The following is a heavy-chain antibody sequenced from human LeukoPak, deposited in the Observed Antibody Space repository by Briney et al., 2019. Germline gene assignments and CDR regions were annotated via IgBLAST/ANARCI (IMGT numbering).Heavy chain of an antibody. CDR2: ISSSSSTI. CDR3: ARENSQERITMIVVATPSYYGMDV. CDR1: GFTFSSYS. D-gene: IGHD3-22*01. Sequence: PGGSLRLSCAASGFTFSSYSMNWVRQAPGKGLEWVSYISSSSSTIYYADSVKGRFTISRDNAKSSLYLQMNSLRAEDTAVYYCARENSQERITMIVVATPSYYGMDVWGQGTTVTVSS. J-gene: IGHJ6*02. V-gene: IGHV3-48*04.